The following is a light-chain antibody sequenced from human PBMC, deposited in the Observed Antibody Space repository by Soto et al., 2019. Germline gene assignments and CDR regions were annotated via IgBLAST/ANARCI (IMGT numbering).Light chain of an antibody. CDR3: QQANSCPRT. CDR2: GAS. CDR1: QDIGNF. V-gene: IGKV1-12*01. Sequence: IKMTQSPLSVTAKDGDRFTISCRASQDIGNFLAWYQQTPGKAPRLLIHGASSLSREIPSRFSGGGTGTHFTLTISSLQPEDFATYFCQQANSCPRTFGGGAKVDFK. J-gene: IGKJ4*01.